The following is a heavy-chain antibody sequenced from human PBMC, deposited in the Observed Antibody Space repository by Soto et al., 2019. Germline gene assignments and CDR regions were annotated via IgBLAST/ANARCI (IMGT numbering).Heavy chain of an antibody. V-gene: IGHV3-48*01. CDR2: ISSSSTI. J-gene: IGHJ4*02. Sequence: PGGSLRLSCAASGFTFSSYSMNWVRQAPGKGLEWVSYISSSSTIYYADSVKGRFTISRDNAKNSLYLQMNSLRAEDTAVYYCARDLGAAAVIFDYWGQGTLVTVSS. CDR1: GFTFSSYS. CDR3: ARDLGAAAVIFDY. D-gene: IGHD6-13*01.